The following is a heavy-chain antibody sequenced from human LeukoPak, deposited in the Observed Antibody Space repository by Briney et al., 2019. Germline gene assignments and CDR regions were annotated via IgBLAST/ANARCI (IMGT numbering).Heavy chain of an antibody. V-gene: IGHV4-39*07. J-gene: IGHJ3*02. D-gene: IGHD6-13*01. Sequence: PSETLSLTCAVSGDSIGRGSYYWGWIRQPPGKGLEWIGSIYHSGSTYYNPSLKSRVTISVDTSKNQFSLKLSSVTAADTAVYYCARDGYSSSWYEVDIWGQGTMVTVSS. CDR3: ARDGYSSSWYEVDI. CDR1: GDSIGRGSYY. CDR2: IYHSGST.